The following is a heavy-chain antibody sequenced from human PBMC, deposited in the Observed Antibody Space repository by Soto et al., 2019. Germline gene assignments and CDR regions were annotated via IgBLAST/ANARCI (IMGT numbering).Heavy chain of an antibody. V-gene: IGHV5-51*01. CDR1: GFTFTSYW. Sequence: GESLKISCKGSGFTFTSYWIAWVRQMPGKGPEWMGVVFPGDSDTRYSPSFKGQVIISADKSTSTAYLQWSSLKASDSAIYYCARQGEGFYQRQIDFWGQGTLVKVSS. CDR2: VFPGDSDT. D-gene: IGHD3-10*01. CDR3: ARQGEGFYQRQIDF. J-gene: IGHJ4*02.